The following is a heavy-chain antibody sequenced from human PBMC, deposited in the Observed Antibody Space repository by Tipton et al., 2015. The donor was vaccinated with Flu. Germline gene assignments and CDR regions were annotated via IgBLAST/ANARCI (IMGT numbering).Heavy chain of an antibody. CDR1: GFIFTDYW. CDR2: INYDGSTI. Sequence: GSLRLSCAASGFIFTDYWMAWVRQAPGKGLEWVANINYDGSTIYYRDSVKGRFTISRDNAKNSLFLQMNNLRAEDTAIYYCTRRLVEDWGQGTQVTVSS. J-gene: IGHJ4*02. V-gene: IGHV3-7*03. CDR3: TRRLVED.